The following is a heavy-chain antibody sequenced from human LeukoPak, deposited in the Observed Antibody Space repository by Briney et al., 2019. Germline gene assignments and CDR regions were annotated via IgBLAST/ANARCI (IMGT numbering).Heavy chain of an antibody. D-gene: IGHD2-15*01. CDR3: ASLTLFDY. CDR2: ISSSSSTI. V-gene: IGHV3-48*04. J-gene: IGHJ4*02. Sequence: GGSLRLSCAASGFTFSSYSMNWVRQAPGKGLEWVSYISSSSSTIYYADSVKGRFTISRDNAKNSLYLQMNSLRAEDTAVCYCASLTLFDYWGQGTLVTVSS. CDR1: GFTFSSYS.